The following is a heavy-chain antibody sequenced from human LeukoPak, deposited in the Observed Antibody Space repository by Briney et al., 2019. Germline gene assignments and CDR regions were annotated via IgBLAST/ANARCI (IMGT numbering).Heavy chain of an antibody. CDR1: GGTFSSYA. Sequence: ASVKVSCKASGGTFSSYAISWVRQAPGQALEWMGRIIPILGIANYAQKFQGRVTITADKSTSTAYMELSSLRSEDTAVYYCASNSGWYSADYYYYGMDVWGQGTTVTVSS. V-gene: IGHV1-69*04. CDR2: IIPILGIA. CDR3: ASNSGWYSADYYYYGMDV. J-gene: IGHJ6*02. D-gene: IGHD6-19*01.